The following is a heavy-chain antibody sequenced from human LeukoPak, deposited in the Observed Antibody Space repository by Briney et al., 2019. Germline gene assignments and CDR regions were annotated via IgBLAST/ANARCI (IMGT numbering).Heavy chain of an antibody. V-gene: IGHV4-34*01. CDR2: IYYSGST. J-gene: IGHJ3*02. D-gene: IGHD6-19*01. Sequence: SETLSLTCAVYGGSFSGYYWGWIRQPPGKGLEWIGSIYYSGSTYYNPSLKSRVTISVDTSKNQFSLKLSSVTAADTAVYYCARDGVIAVAATRAFDIWGQGTMVTVSS. CDR1: GGSFSGYY. CDR3: ARDGVIAVAATRAFDI.